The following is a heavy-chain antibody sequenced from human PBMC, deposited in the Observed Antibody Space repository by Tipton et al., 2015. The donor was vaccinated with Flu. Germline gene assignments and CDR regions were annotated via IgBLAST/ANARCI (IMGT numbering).Heavy chain of an antibody. Sequence: SLRLSCATSGFTFSHYWMSWVRQAPGKGLEWVANIKQDGSDKYYVDSVKGRFTISRDNAKNSLYLQMNSLRAEDTAVYYCARYYGSRILGYWGQGTLVTVSS. J-gene: IGHJ4*02. CDR2: IKQDGSDK. V-gene: IGHV3-7*01. CDR1: GFTFSHYW. CDR3: ARYYGSRILGY. D-gene: IGHD3-10*01.